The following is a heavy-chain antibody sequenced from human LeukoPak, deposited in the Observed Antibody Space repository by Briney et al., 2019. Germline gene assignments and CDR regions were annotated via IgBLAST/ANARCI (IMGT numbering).Heavy chain of an antibody. CDR3: ARVAGGNSDH. Sequence: ASVKVSCKASGSTFTNYYIQWVRQAPGQGLEWMGVINPIGGSTNYAQRFQGRVTVTRDTSTSTAYMELSSLRSDDTAVYYCARVAGGNSDHWGQGTLVTVSS. CDR2: INPIGGST. V-gene: IGHV1-46*01. CDR1: GSTFTNYY. J-gene: IGHJ4*02. D-gene: IGHD4-23*01.